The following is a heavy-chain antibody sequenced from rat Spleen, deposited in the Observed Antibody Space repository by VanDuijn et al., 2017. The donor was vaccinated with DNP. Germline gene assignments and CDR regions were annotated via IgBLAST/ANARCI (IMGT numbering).Heavy chain of an antibody. CDR2: ISYSGTT. D-gene: IGHD1-11*01. CDR3: ARGLNYGGYIYSWYFDF. Sequence: EVQLQESGPGLVKPSQSLSLTCSVTGSPITSNYWGWIRKFPGNKMEWMGYISYSGTTAYNPSLRSRISITRDTSKNQFFLQLNSVTTEDTATYYCARGLNYGGYIYSWYFDFWGPGTMVTVSS. J-gene: IGHJ1*01. CDR1: GSPITSNY. V-gene: IGHV3-1*01.